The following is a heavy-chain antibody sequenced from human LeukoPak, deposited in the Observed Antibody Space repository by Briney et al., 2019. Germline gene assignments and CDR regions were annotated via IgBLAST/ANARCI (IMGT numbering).Heavy chain of an antibody. V-gene: IGHV7-4-1*02. CDR3: ARGTYGGNSGDTFDI. D-gene: IGHD4-23*01. CDR1: RYTFTTYA. Sequence: ASVKVSCKASRYTFTTYAMNWVRQAPGQGLEWMGWINTDTGNPTYAQGFTGRFVFSLDTSVNTAYLQISSLKAEDTAVYYCARGTYGGNSGDTFDIWGQGTMVTVSS. J-gene: IGHJ3*02. CDR2: INTDTGNP.